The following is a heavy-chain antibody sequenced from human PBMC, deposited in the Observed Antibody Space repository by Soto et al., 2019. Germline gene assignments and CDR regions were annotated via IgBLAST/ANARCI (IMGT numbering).Heavy chain of an antibody. CDR3: ARLSYDSSGYYYEGGWFDP. CDR2: ISSSSNSI. Sequence: PGGSLRLSCAASGFTFSYYMSWIRQAPGKGLEWVSYISSSSNSIYYTDSVKGRFTISRDNAKNSLYLQMNSLRDEDTAVYYCARLSYDSSGYYYEGGWFDPWGQGTLVTVSS. CDR1: GFTFSYY. V-gene: IGHV3-11*01. D-gene: IGHD3-22*01. J-gene: IGHJ5*02.